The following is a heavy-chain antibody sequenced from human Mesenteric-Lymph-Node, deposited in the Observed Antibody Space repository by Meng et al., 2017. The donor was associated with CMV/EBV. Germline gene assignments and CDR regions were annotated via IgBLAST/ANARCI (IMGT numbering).Heavy chain of an antibody. Sequence: QVHREQGGAGLLKPSETLALTCAVYGGSFSGYYWSWIRQPPGKGLEWIGEINHSGSTNYNPSLKSRVTISVDTSKNQFSLKLSSVTAADTAVYYCARHQRWLKSEGGFNYWGQGTLVTVSS. V-gene: IGHV4-34*01. CDR2: INHSGST. CDR1: GGSFSGYY. D-gene: IGHD4-23*01. CDR3: ARHQRWLKSEGGFNY. J-gene: IGHJ4*02.